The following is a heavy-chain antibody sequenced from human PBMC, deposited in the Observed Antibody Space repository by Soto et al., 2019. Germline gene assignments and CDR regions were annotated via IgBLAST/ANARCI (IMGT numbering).Heavy chain of an antibody. J-gene: IGHJ6*02. CDR3: ASSLTAFYYYYYAMGV. CDR1: GFTFSKYA. D-gene: IGHD2-21*02. V-gene: IGHV3-30-3*01. Sequence: QEQLVESGGGLVQPGRSLRLSCAASGFTFSKYAMHWVRQAPGRGLEWVALISYDGSSKYFADSVKGRFNISRDNSKTTLYLEMNSLTSDDTAVYYCASSLTAFYYYYYAMGVWGQGTTVTVSS. CDR2: ISYDGSSK.